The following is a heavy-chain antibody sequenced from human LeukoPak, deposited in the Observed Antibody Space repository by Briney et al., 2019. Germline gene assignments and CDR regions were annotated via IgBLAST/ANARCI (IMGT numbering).Heavy chain of an antibody. CDR1: GYTFTSYD. D-gene: IGHD3-16*02. Sequence: ASVSVSCKASGYTFTSYDINWVRQAAGQGLEGMGWMNPIRGNTCSAHKFHGRITMTTDTSIRTAYMELSSLRSEDTAVYYCARGPLVRLPSSFDPWGQGTLVTVSS. CDR2: MNPIRGNT. V-gene: IGHV1-8*01. J-gene: IGHJ5*02. CDR3: ARGPLVRLPSSFDP.